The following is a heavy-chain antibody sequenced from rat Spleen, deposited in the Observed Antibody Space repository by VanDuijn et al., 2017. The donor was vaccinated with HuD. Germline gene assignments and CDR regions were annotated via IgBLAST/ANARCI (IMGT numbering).Heavy chain of an antibody. Sequence: QVQLKESGPGLVQPSQTLSLTCTVSGFSLTSYNVHWVRQPPGKGLEWMGRMKYTGDTSYNSALKSRLSISRDTSKNQVFLKMNNLQTEDTAIYFCTREGFSDTFFDYWGQGVMVTVSS. V-gene: IGHV2-63*01. J-gene: IGHJ2*01. CDR3: TREGFSDTFFDY. CDR2: MKYTGDT. D-gene: IGHD4-1*01. CDR1: GFSLTSYN.